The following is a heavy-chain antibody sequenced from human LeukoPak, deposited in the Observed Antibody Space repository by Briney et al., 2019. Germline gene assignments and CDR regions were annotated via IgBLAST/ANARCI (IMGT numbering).Heavy chain of an antibody. CDR2: IIISSSYI. CDR3: ARVDSSSSGIDY. CDR1: GFTFSSYS. V-gene: IGHV3-21*01. J-gene: IGHJ4*02. Sequence: GGSLRLSCAASGFTFSSYSMNWGRQAPGKGLEWVSSIIISSSYIYYADSVKGRLPISRDNAKTSLYLQMNSLRAEDTAVYYCARVDSSSSGIDYWGQGTLVTVSS. D-gene: IGHD6-6*01.